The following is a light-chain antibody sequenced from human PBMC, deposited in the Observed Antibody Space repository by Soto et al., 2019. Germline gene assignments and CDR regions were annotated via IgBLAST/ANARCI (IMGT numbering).Light chain of an antibody. CDR3: RSYTSSSSLVV. CDR2: DVT. J-gene: IGLJ3*02. V-gene: IGLV2-14*01. CDR1: STDVGGYKY. Sequence: QSALTQPPSVSGSPGQSITISCIGTSTDVGGYKYVSWYQQHPGKAPKFIIYDVTNRPSGVSNRFSGSKSGNSASLTISGLQAEDEADYYCRSYTSSSSLVVFGGGTKLTVL.